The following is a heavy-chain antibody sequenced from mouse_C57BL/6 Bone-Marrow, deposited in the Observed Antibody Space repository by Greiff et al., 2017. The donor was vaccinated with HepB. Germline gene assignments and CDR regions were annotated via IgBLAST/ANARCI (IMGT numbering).Heavy chain of an antibody. D-gene: IGHD4-1*01. CDR1: GFTFSSYA. V-gene: IGHV5-9-1*02. CDR2: ISSGGDYI. CDR3: TRWELTGTAY. Sequence: EVMLVESGEGLVKPGGSLKLSCAASGFTFSSYAMSWVRQTPEKRLEWVAYISSGGDYIYYADTVKGRFTISRDNARNTLYLQMSSLKSEDTAMYYCTRWELTGTAYWGQGTLVTVSA. J-gene: IGHJ3*01.